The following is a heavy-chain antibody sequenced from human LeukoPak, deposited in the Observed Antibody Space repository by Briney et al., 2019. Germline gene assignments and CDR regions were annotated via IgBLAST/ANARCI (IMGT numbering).Heavy chain of an antibody. Sequence: PSETLSLTCAVYGGSFSGYYWSWIRQPPGKGLEWIGEINHSGSTNYNPSLKSRVTISVDTSKNQFSLNLSSVTAADTAVYYCARSYYGSGSYYSFDYWGQGTLVTVSS. CDR2: INHSGST. CDR1: GGSFSGYY. J-gene: IGHJ4*02. CDR3: ARSYYGSGSYYSFDY. D-gene: IGHD3-10*01. V-gene: IGHV4-34*01.